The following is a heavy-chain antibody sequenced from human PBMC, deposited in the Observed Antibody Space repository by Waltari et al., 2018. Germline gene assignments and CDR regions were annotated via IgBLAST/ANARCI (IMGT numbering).Heavy chain of an antibody. CDR2: INHSGST. CDR1: GGSFSGYY. Sequence: QVQLQQWRAGLLKPSETLSLTCAVYGGSFSGYYWSWIRQPPGKGLEWIGEINHSGSTNYNPSLKSRVTISVDTSKNQFSLKLSSVPAADTAVYYCARALGYCTGGVCYRADAFDIWGQGTMVTVSS. V-gene: IGHV4-34*01. CDR3: ARALGYCTGGVCYRADAFDI. D-gene: IGHD2-8*02. J-gene: IGHJ3*02.